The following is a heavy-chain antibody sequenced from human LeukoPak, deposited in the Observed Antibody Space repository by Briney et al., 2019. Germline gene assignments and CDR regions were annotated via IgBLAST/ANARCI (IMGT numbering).Heavy chain of an antibody. D-gene: IGHD6-6*01. CDR2: ISGSGGST. V-gene: IGHV3-23*01. CDR3: AKDGQQLVRSFGFDY. Sequence: GGSLRLSCTASGFTFSSYAMSWVRQAPGKGLEWVSAISGSGGSTYYADSVKGRFTISRDNSKNTLYLQMNSLRAEDTAVYYCAKDGQQLVRSFGFDYWGQGTLVTVSS. J-gene: IGHJ4*02. CDR1: GFTFSSYA.